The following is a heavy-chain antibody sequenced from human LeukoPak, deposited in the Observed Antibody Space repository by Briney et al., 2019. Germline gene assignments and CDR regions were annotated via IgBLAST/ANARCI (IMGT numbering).Heavy chain of an antibody. J-gene: IGHJ4*02. CDR1: GYTFTNYG. CDR3: ARGIGGYELLFQY. V-gene: IGHV1-18*01. D-gene: IGHD5-12*01. CDR2: ISAYSGDT. Sequence: ASVKVSCKASGYTFTNYGFSWVRQAPGHGLEWMGWISAYSGDTKYAQKFQGRVTMTTDTSTNTAYMDLRSLRSDDTAVYYCARGIGGYELLFQYWGQGTLVTVSS.